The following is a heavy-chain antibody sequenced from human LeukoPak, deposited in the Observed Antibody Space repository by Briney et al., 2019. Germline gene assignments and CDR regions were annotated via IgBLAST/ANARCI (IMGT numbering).Heavy chain of an antibody. CDR2: ISAYNGNT. CDR1: GYTVTSYG. D-gene: IGHD6-13*01. J-gene: IGHJ3*02. CDR3: ARVIAAAGRISRHHAFDI. V-gene: IGHV1-18*01. Sequence: GASVKVSCKASGYTVTSYGISWVRQAPGQGLECMGWISAYNGNTNYAQKLQGRVTMTTDTSTSTAYMELRSLRSDDTAVYYCARVIAAAGRISRHHAFDIWGQGTMVTVSS.